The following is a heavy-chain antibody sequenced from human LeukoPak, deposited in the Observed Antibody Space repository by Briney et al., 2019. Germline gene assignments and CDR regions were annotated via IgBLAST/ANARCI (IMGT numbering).Heavy chain of an antibody. CDR3: AKGSTSRYKPGNYFDY. J-gene: IGHJ4*02. Sequence: GGSLRLSCTASGFTLGDYAMHWVRQAPGKGLEWVSGISWNSGSIGYADSVKGRFTISRDNAKNSLYLQMNSLRAEDTALHYCAKGSTSRYKPGNYFDYWGQGTLVTVSS. D-gene: IGHD2-2*02. CDR2: ISWNSGSI. CDR1: GFTLGDYA. V-gene: IGHV3-9*01.